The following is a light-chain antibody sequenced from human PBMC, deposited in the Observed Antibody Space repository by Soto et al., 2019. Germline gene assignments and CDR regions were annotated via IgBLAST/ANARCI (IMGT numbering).Light chain of an antibody. CDR1: SSDVGSYDY. J-gene: IGLJ2*01. Sequence: QSALTQPASVSGSPGQSITVSCTGTSSDVGSYDYVSWYQHHPGKAPKLLIYEVTNRPAEVSNRFSGSKSGITASLTISGLQSEDEADYYCSSYTSGSTVIFGGGTKLTVL. V-gene: IGLV2-14*01. CDR2: EVT. CDR3: SSYTSGSTVI.